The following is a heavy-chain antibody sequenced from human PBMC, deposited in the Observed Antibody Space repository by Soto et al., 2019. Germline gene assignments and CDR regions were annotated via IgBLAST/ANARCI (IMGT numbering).Heavy chain of an antibody. J-gene: IGHJ4*02. Sequence: QVQLVESGGGVVQPGRSLRLSCAASGFTFSSYGMHWVRQAPGKGLEWVAVISYDGSNKYYADSVKGRFTISRDNSQSTLYLQMNSLRAEDTAVYYCAKGSDGDRLLCYWGQGTLVTVSS. CDR2: ISYDGSNK. CDR3: AKGSDGDRLLCY. V-gene: IGHV3-30*18. CDR1: GFTFSSYG. D-gene: IGHD4-17*01.